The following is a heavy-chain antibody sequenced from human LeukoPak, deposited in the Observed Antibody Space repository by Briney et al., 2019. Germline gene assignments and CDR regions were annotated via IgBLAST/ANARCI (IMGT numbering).Heavy chain of an antibody. CDR3: ARDSPDYDILTGYYVSSTYGMDV. V-gene: IGHV4-59*01. CDR1: GGSISSYY. J-gene: IGHJ6*02. Sequence: SETLSLTCTVSGGSISSYYWSWIRQPPGEGLEWIEYIYYSGSTNYNPSLKSRVTISVDTSKNQFSLKLSSVTAADTAVYYCARDSPDYDILTGYYVSSTYGMDVWGQGATVTVSS. CDR2: IYYSGST. D-gene: IGHD3-9*01.